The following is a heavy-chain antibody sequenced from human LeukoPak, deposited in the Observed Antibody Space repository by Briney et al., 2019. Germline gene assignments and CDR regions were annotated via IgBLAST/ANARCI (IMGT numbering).Heavy chain of an antibody. J-gene: IGHJ4*02. CDR3: ARVREKSLDY. CDR1: GGSISSGGYY. V-gene: IGHV4-39*07. D-gene: IGHD5-24*01. Sequence: SETLSLTCTVSGGSISSGGYYWSWIRQPPGKGLEWIGSIYYSGSTYYNPSLKSRVSISVDKSKNQSSLKLSSVTAADTAVYYCARVREKSLDYWGQGTLVTVSS. CDR2: IYYSGST.